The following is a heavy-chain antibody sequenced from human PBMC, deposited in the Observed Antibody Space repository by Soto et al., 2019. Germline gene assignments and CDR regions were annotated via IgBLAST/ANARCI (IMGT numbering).Heavy chain of an antibody. D-gene: IGHD1-26*01. V-gene: IGHV1-69*06. CDR3: AASIVGATDYSYYGMDV. CDR1: GGTFSSYA. J-gene: IGHJ6*02. Sequence: QVQLVQSGAEVKKPGSSVKVSCKASGGTFSSYAISWVRQAPGQGLEWMGGIIPIFGTANYAQKFQGRVTITAVKFTSTAYMELCSLRSEDTAVYYCAASIVGATDYSYYGMDVWGQGTTVTVSS. CDR2: IIPIFGTA.